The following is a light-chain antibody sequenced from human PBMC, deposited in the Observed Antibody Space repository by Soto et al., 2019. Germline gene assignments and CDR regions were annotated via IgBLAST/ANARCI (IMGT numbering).Light chain of an antibody. J-gene: IGLJ1*01. V-gene: IGLV2-11*01. CDR2: DVN. CDR1: SSDVGGYNY. Sequence: QSALTQPRSVSGSPGHSVTISFTGTSSDVGGYNYVSWYQQHPGKAPKLIIYDVNRRPSGVPDRFSGSKSGNTASLTISGLQAEDEADYYCCSYAGSYTYVLGTVKKATV. CDR3: CSYAGSYTYV.